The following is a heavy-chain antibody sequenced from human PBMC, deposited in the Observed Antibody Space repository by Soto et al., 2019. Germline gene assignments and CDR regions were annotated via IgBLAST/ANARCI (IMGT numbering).Heavy chain of an antibody. CDR1: GFTFSSYA. J-gene: IGHJ3*02. CDR3: ERRNGFAFDI. V-gene: IGHV3-23*01. Sequence: GGSLRLSCAASGFTFSSYAMNWVRQAPGKGLEWVSHISGSGSSTYYADSVKGRFTISRDNAKNTLYLQMNSLRAEDTAVYYWERRNGFAFDIWGQGTMVTVS. CDR2: ISGSGSST.